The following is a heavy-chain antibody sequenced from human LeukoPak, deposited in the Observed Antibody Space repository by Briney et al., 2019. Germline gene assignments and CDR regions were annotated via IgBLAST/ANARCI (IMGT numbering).Heavy chain of an antibody. CDR1: DGSVSSGNLY. J-gene: IGHJ4*02. CDR2: VYYIGNT. CDR3: ARQYGVIGAFDY. Sequence: VKPSETLSLTCTVSDGSVSSGNLYWSWIRQPPGKGLEWIGYVYYIGNTNYIPSLESRVTMSIDTSTNQFSLKLTSVTAADTAVYYCARQYGVIGAFDYWGRGILVTVSS. D-gene: IGHD4-17*01. V-gene: IGHV4-61*01.